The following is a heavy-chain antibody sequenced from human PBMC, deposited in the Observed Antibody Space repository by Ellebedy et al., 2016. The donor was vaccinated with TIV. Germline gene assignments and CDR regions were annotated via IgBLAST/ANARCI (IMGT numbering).Heavy chain of an antibody. D-gene: IGHD5-18*01. V-gene: IGHV3-11*01. J-gene: IGHJ5*02. Sequence: GESLKISCAASGFTFSDYSMNWIRQTPGKGLEWVSYISSSGSTIYYADSVKGRFTISRDNAKNSLYLQMTSLRSDETAVYYCGRGDTYGYFPSSWGQGTLVTVSS. CDR1: GFTFSDYS. CDR3: GRGDTYGYFPSS. CDR2: ISSSGSTI.